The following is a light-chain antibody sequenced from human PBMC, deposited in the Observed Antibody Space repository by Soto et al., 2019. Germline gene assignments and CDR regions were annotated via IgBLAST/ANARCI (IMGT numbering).Light chain of an antibody. J-gene: IGKJ3*01. CDR3: QQSYTTPFT. Sequence: DIQMTQSPSSLSASVGDRVTVTCRASQSISTYLYWYQQKPGKAPKLLIYAASSLETGVPSRFSGSGSRTDFTLTISSLQPEDFATYFCQQSYTTPFTFGPGTKVDIK. CDR2: AAS. CDR1: QSISTY. V-gene: IGKV1-39*01.